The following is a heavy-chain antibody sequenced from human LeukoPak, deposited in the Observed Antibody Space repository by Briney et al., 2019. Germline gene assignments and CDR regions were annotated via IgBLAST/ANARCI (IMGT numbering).Heavy chain of an antibody. J-gene: IGHJ4*02. CDR3: ARDLSGYGGE. D-gene: IGHD3-9*01. CDR2: IYSGGAT. Sequence: GGSLRLSCTASGFTVSNNFLAWVRQAPGKGLEWVSLIYSGGATYYADSVKGRFTISRDNSKNTTYLQMNTLRAEDTAVYYCARDLSGYGGEWGQGTLLTVSS. V-gene: IGHV3-53*01. CDR1: GFTVSNNF.